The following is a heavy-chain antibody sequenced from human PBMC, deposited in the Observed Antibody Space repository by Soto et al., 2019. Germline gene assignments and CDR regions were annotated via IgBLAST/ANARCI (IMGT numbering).Heavy chain of an antibody. CDR2: LSGSGLST. D-gene: IGHD3-10*01. J-gene: IGHJ6*03. CDR3: AKAGGYYYYYMDV. V-gene: IGHV3-23*01. CDR1: GFTFSNYA. Sequence: VQLLESGGGLVQPGGSLRLSCAASGFTFSNYAMSWVRQAPGKGLEWVSALSGSGLSTYYADSVEGRFTVSGDNSKTTLYLQMNSLTAEDTAVYYCAKAGGYYYYYMDVWGKGTTVTVSS.